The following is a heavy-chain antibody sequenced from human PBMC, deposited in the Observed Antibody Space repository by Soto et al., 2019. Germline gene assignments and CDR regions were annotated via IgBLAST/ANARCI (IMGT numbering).Heavy chain of an antibody. J-gene: IGHJ3*02. CDR2: IYHAGSP. CDR3: ARGSSFRGDFDI. CDR1: GGSVISSSW. V-gene: IGHV4-4*02. D-gene: IGHD2-21*01. Sequence: SETLSLTCGVSGGSVISSSWWTWVRQSPVKGLEWLGEIYHAGSPNYNPSFQSRISISLDKSKNSFSLRLTSVTAADVAIYYCARGSSFRGDFDIWGQGTTVTVS.